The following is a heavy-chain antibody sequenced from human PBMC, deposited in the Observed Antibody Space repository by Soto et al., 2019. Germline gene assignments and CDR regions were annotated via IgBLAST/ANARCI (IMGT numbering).Heavy chain of an antibody. CDR1: GYSFTTNW. D-gene: IGHD3-22*01. CDR3: ARLKGLYSSYAFDI. CDR2: IYPHDSDT. J-gene: IGHJ3*02. V-gene: IGHV5-51*01. Sequence: GESLKISCKDFGYSFTTNWIAWVRQMPGKGLEWMGVIYPHDSDTRYSPSFQGQVTISVDKSINTAYLQWSSLKAPDTAMYYCARLKGLYSSYAFDIWGQGTKVTVSS.